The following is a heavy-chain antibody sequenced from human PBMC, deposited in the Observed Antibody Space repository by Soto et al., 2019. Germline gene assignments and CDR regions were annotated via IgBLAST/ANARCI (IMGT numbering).Heavy chain of an antibody. CDR1: GATFNSYA. Sequence: QVQLVQSGAEVKKPGSSVKVSCKASGATFNSYAISWVRQAPGQGLEWMGGIIPISGTANYAQKFQGRVTITAEESTSRAYMERRSVRSEDTAVYYCARSQGSSTSLELYYYYYYGMDVWGQGTRVTVSS. D-gene: IGHD2-2*01. CDR3: ARSQGSSTSLELYYYYYYGMDV. J-gene: IGHJ6*02. CDR2: IIPISGTA. V-gene: IGHV1-69*01.